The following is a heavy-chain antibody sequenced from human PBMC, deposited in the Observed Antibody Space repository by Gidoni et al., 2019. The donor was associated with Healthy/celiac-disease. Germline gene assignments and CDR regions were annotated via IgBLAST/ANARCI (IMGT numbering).Heavy chain of an antibody. V-gene: IGHV3-33*01. CDR1: GFTISSYG. CDR3: ARGCSSTSCYYYGMDV. J-gene: IGHJ6*02. CDR2: IWYDGSNN. D-gene: IGHD2-2*01. Sequence: VQLVESGGGVVQPGRSLRLSCVASGFTISSYGMHWVRQAPVKGLEWVAVIWYDGSNNYYADSVKGRFTISRDNSKNTLYLQMNSLRAEDTAVYYCARGCSSTSCYYYGMDVWGQGTTVTVSS.